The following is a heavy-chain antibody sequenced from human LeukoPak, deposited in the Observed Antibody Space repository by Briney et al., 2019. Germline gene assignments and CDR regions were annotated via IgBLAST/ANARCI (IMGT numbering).Heavy chain of an antibody. CDR2: INPSGGST. V-gene: IGHV1-46*01. CDR1: GYTFTSYY. D-gene: IGHD6-6*01. CDR3: ARPHSSSCPYYYGMDV. J-gene: IGHJ6*02. Sequence: ASVKVSCKASGYTFTSYYMHWVRQAPGQGLEWMGIINPSGGSTSYAQKFQGRVTMTRDTSTSTVYMELSSLRSEDTAVYYCARPHSSSCPYYYGMDVWGQGTTVTVSS.